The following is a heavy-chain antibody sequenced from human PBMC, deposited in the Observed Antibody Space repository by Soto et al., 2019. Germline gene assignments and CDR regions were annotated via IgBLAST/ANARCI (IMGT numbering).Heavy chain of an antibody. CDR3: AHTFSSGTFDY. J-gene: IGHJ4*01. V-gene: IGHV2-5*02. D-gene: IGHD6-19*01. CDR1: GFSLSTSGVG. CDR2: IYWDDDK. Sequence: SGPTLVNTTQTLTLTCTFSGFSLSTSGVGVAWIRQPPGKALEWLALIYWDDDKRYSPSLQNRLTITKDTSTNQVVLTMTNMGPVDPAKYYCAHTFSSGTFDYWGQGTLVTVSS.